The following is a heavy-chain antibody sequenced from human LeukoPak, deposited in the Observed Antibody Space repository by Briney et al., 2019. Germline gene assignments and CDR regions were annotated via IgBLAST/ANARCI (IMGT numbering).Heavy chain of an antibody. CDR2: IKQDGSEK. J-gene: IGHJ6*03. CDR1: GFTFSSYW. CDR3: ARSGYDSYYYYMDV. D-gene: IGHD5-12*01. V-gene: IGHV3-7*01. Sequence: GGSLRLSCAASGFTFSSYWMSWVRQAPGKGLEWVANIKQDGSEKYYVDSVKGRLTISRDNAKNTLYLQMNSLRAEDTAVYYCARSGYDSYYYYMDVWGKGTTVTVSS.